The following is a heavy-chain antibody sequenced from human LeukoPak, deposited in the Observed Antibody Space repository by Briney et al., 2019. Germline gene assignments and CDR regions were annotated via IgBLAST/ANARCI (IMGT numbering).Heavy chain of an antibody. CDR2: IYYSGAT. D-gene: IGHD3-9*01. V-gene: IGHV4-39*01. CDR1: GGSISSSSYY. CDR3: ARLLKYFDSDS. Sequence: SETLSLTCTVSGGSISSSSYYWGWIRQPPGKGLEWIGSIYYSGATYHNPSLMSRITISVDTSTNQFSLKLSSVTAADTAVYYCARLLKYFDSDSWGQGTLVTVSS. J-gene: IGHJ4*02.